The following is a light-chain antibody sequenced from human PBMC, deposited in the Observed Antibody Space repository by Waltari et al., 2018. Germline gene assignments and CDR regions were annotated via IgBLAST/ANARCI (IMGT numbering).Light chain of an antibody. Sequence: EIVFTASPGTPALSPGGKGTPSCRASQSVSRFLAWYQQKPGQAPRLLIYGASNRATGIPDRFSGSGSETDFSLTISRLEPEDFAVYYCQKYDRLPATFGQGTKVEIK. V-gene: IGKV3-20*01. CDR1: QSVSRF. CDR2: GAS. J-gene: IGKJ1*01. CDR3: QKYDRLPAT.